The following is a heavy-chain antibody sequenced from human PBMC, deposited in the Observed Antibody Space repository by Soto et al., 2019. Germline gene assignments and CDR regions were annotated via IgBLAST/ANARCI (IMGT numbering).Heavy chain of an antibody. CDR2: IGGSGGST. J-gene: IGHJ4*02. CDR1: GVTLSSYA. CDR3: AKGYDFWSDHPNFDY. Sequence: GGSLRLSCAASGVTLSSYAMSWVRLAPGEGLEWVSAIGGSGGSTYYTDSVKGRFTISRDNSKNTLYLQRNSLRAEDTAVYYCAKGYDFWSDHPNFDYWGEGTLVTVSS. D-gene: IGHD3-3*01. V-gene: IGHV3-23*01.